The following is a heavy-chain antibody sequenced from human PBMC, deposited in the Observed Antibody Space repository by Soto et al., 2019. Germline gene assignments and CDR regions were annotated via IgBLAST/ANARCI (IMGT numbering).Heavy chain of an antibody. D-gene: IGHD3-3*01. CDR1: GFSFGSYG. J-gene: IGHJ4*02. CDR2: ITGGNT. Sequence: EVQLLESGGGVIQPGGSLRLSCAASGFSFGSYGMGWVRQAPGKGLEWVSTITGGNTYYAASVKGRFTISRDNPKNTLYLQMSSLRAEDTALYYCAKDKERGGYDSDFDSWGQGTLVTVSS. CDR3: AKDKERGGYDSDFDS. V-gene: IGHV3-23*01.